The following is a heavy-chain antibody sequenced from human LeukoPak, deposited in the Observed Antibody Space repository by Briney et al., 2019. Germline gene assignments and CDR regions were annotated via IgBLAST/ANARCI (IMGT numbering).Heavy chain of an antibody. CDR3: ARGTFARGFDY. Sequence: PGGSLRLSCAASGFGFTSYNMNWVRQAPRKGLEWVSSISTSSKYIYYADSVKGRFTISRDNAKTSLYLQMNSLTAEDTAVYYCARGTFARGFDYWGQGTLVTVSS. CDR1: GFGFTSYN. V-gene: IGHV3-21*01. CDR2: ISTSSKYI. J-gene: IGHJ4*02.